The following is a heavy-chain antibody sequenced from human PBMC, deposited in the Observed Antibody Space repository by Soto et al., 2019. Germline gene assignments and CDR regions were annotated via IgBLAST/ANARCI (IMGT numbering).Heavy chain of an antibody. D-gene: IGHD3-3*01. CDR1: GGSISSSSYY. CDR2: IYYSGST. V-gene: IGHV4-39*01. CDR3: ARTIFGVVTRNRALGY. Sequence: SETLSLTCTVSGGSISSSSYYWGWIRQPPGKGLEWIGSIYYSGSTYYNPSLKSRVTISVDTSKNQFSLKLSSVTAADTAVYYCARTIFGVVTRNRALGYWGQGTLVTVSS. J-gene: IGHJ4*02.